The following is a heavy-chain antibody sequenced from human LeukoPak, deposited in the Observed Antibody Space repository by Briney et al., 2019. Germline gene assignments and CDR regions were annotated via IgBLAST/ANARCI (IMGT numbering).Heavy chain of an antibody. CDR3: ARGLREQWLVNGPFDY. CDR2: IYTSGST. V-gene: IGHV4-61*02. D-gene: IGHD6-19*01. CDR1: GGSISSGSYY. J-gene: IGHJ4*02. Sequence: SQTLSLTCTVSGGSISSGSYYWSWIRQPAGKGLEWIGRIYTSGSTSYNPSLKSRVTISVDTSKNQFSLKLSSVTAADTAVYYCARGLREQWLVNGPFDYWGQGTLVTVSS.